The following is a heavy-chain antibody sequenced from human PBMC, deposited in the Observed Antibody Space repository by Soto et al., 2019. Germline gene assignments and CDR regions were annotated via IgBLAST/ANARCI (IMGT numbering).Heavy chain of an antibody. J-gene: IGHJ3*02. CDR2: MNPNSGNT. CDR1: GYTFTSYD. Sequence: GASLKVSCKASGYTFTSYDINWVRQATGQGLEWMGWMNPNSGNTGYAQKFQGRVTMTRNTSISTAYMELSSLRSEDTAVYYCARVGYYDILTGYPSDIWGQGTMVTVSS. CDR3: ARVGYYDILTGYPSDI. D-gene: IGHD3-9*01. V-gene: IGHV1-8*01.